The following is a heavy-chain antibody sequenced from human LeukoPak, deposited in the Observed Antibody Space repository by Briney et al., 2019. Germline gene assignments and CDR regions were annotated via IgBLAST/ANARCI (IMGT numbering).Heavy chain of an antibody. J-gene: IGHJ6*03. CDR3: AGQSYYYDSSGSYYYMDG. CDR2: IYYSGAT. D-gene: IGHD3-22*01. Sequence: PSETLSLTCAVSGGSISSSIYYWGWIRQPPGKGLEWIGIIYYSGATYYNPSLKSRITISVDPSKNQFSLKLSSVTAADTAVYYCAGQSYYYDSSGSYYYMDGWGKGTTVTVSS. CDR1: GGSISSSIYY. V-gene: IGHV4-39*01.